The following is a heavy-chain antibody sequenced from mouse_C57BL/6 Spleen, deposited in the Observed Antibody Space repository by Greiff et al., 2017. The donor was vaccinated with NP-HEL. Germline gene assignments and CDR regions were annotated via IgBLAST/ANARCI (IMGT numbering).Heavy chain of an antibody. CDR3: ATFIPDY. CDR2: IDPSDSYT. V-gene: IGHV1-69*01. Sequence: QVQLQQPGAELVKPGASVKLSCKASGYTFTSYWMHWVKQRPGQGLEWIGEIDPSDSYTNYNQKFKGKSTLTVDKSSSTAYMQLSSLTSEDSAVYYCATFIPDYWGQGTTLTVSS. J-gene: IGHJ2*01. D-gene: IGHD1-1*01. CDR1: GYTFTSYW.